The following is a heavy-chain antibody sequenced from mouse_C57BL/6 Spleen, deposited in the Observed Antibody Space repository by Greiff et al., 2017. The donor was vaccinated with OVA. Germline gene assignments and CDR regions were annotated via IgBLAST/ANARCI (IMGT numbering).Heavy chain of an antibody. D-gene: IGHD4-1*02. CDR2: IDPSDSET. CDR3: AREGNWEGGFAY. J-gene: IGHJ3*01. Sequence: QVQLQQPGAELVRPGSSVKLSCKASGYTFTSYWMHWVKQRPIQGLEWIGNIDPSDSETHYNQKFKDKATLTVDKSSSTAYMQLSSLTSEDSAVYYCAREGNWEGGFAYWGQGTLVTVSA. CDR1: GYTFTSYW. V-gene: IGHV1-52*01.